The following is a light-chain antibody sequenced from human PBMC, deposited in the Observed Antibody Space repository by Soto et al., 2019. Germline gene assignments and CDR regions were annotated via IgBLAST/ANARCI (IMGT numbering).Light chain of an antibody. CDR1: SSDVGAYNY. J-gene: IGLJ2*01. CDR3: SSYTTSRTVV. V-gene: IGLV2-14*03. Sequence: QSALTQPASVSGSPGQSITIPCTGTSSDVGAYNYVSWYQQHPGKAPKLMIFDVNSRPSGVSNRFSGSKSGNTASLTISGRQAEDEAGYYCSSYTTSRTVVFGGGTKLTVL. CDR2: DVN.